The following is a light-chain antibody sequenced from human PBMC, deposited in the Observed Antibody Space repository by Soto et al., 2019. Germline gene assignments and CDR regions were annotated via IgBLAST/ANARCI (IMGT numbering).Light chain of an antibody. V-gene: IGKV3-15*01. CDR3: QQYDKWPRT. Sequence: DIVMTQSPATLSVAPGERVTFSCRASQGVSRKLAWYQHKPGQSPRLLIYGASARATGIPARFSGGGSGAEYTLTISSLQSEDFAVYYCQQYDKWPRTFGQGTKVDI. CDR2: GAS. CDR1: QGVSRK. J-gene: IGKJ1*01.